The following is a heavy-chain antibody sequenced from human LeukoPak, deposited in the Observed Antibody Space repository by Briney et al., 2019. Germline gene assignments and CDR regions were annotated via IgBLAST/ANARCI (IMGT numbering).Heavy chain of an antibody. V-gene: IGHV3-21*01. CDR2: ISSSSSYI. J-gene: IGHJ4*02. D-gene: IGHD4-17*01. Sequence: PGGSLRLSCAASGFTFSSYSMNWVRQAPGKGLEWVSSISSSSSYIYYADSVKGRFTISRDNAKNSLHLQMNSLRAEDTAVYYCARVPQSQYDYGDYLFDYWGQGTLVTVSS. CDR3: ARVPQSQYDYGDYLFDY. CDR1: GFTFSSYS.